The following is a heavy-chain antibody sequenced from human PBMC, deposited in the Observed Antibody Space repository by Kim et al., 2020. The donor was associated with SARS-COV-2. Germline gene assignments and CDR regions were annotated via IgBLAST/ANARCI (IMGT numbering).Heavy chain of an antibody. J-gene: IGHJ4*02. CDR1: GGSISSGGYY. CDR2: IYYSGST. D-gene: IGHD5-12*01. Sequence: SETLSLTCTVSGGSISSGGYYWSWIRQHPGKGLEWIGYIYYSGSTYYNSSLKSRVTISEDTSKNQFSLKLSSVTAADTAVYYCESTPRVATIFRIRPSPNSFAYWGQGTLVPVSS. V-gene: IGHV4-31*03. CDR3: ESTPRVATIFRIRPSPNSFAY.